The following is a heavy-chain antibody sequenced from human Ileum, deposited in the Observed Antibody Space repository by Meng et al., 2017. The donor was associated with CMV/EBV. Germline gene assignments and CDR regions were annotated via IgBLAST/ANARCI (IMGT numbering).Heavy chain of an antibody. J-gene: IGHJ4*02. D-gene: IGHD2-21*01. CDR2: IYYSGST. Sequence: SETLSLTCTVSGGSVSSGSYYWSWIRQPPGKGLEWIGYIYYSGSTNYNPSLKSRVTISVDTSKNQFSLKLSSVTAADTAVYYCARMCGDGDFDYWGQGTLVTGSS. CDR1: GGSVSSGSYY. CDR3: ARMCGDGDFDY. V-gene: IGHV4-61*01.